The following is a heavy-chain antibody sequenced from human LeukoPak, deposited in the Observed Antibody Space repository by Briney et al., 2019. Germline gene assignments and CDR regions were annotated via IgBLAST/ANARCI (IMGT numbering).Heavy chain of an antibody. V-gene: IGHV4-4*07. CDR2: IYTTGST. CDR1: GGSINSYY. J-gene: IGHJ4*02. CDR3: ARPSYGGNYFDY. D-gene: IGHD5-18*01. Sequence: SETLSLTCTVSGGSINSYYFNWIRQPAGKGLEWIGRIYTTGSTNYNPSLQRRVTMSIDTSKNQFSLKLTSVTAADTAVYYCARPSYGGNYFDYWGQGTLVTVSS.